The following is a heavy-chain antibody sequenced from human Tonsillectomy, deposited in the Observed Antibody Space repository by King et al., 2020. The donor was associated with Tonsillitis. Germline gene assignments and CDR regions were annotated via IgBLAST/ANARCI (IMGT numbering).Heavy chain of an antibody. V-gene: IGHV3-7*01. Sequence: QLVQSGGGLVQPGGSLRLSCAASGFTFSYYWMSWVRQAPGKGLEWVANIKQDGSEKYYVDSVKGRITISRDNAKNSLYLQMNSLRAEDTAVYYCARDPLKFITNSYRDVWGKGTTVPVSS. J-gene: IGHJ6*03. CDR1: GFTFSYYW. CDR3: ARDPLKFITNSYRDV. D-gene: IGHD2-2*01. CDR2: IKQDGSEK.